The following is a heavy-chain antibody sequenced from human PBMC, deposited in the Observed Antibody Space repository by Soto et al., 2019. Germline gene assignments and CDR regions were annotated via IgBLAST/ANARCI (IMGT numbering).Heavy chain of an antibody. Sequence: EVQLVESGGGLVQPGGSLRLSCAASGFTFSRYAMHWVRQAPGKGLEYVSAISSNGGSTYYANSVKGRFTISRDNSKNTLYLQMGSLRAEDMAVYYCARRDGYNFDYWGQGTLVTVSS. CDR3: ARRDGYNFDY. V-gene: IGHV3-64*01. J-gene: IGHJ4*02. CDR1: GFTFSRYA. CDR2: ISSNGGST. D-gene: IGHD5-12*01.